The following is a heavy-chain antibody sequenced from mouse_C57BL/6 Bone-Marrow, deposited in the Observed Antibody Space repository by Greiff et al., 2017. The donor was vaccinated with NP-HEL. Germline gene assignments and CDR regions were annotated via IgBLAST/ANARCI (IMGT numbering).Heavy chain of an antibody. Sequence: QVQLQQPGAELVKPGASVKMSCKASGYTFTSYWITWVKQRPGQGLEWIGDIYPGSGSTNYNEKFKSKATLTVDTSSSTAYMQLSSLTSEDSAVYYGARVGAYSNYFYAMDYWGQGTSVTVSS. J-gene: IGHJ4*01. V-gene: IGHV1-55*01. CDR1: GYTFTSYW. CDR3: ARVGAYSNYFYAMDY. D-gene: IGHD2-5*01. CDR2: IYPGSGST.